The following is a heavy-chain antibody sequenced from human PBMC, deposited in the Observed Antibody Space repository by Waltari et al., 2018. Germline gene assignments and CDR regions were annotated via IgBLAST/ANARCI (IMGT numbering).Heavy chain of an antibody. CDR3: ARGLGPVVAATPLDY. V-gene: IGHV4-34*01. J-gene: IGHJ4*02. Sequence: QVQLQQWGAGLLKPSETLSLTCAVYGGSFSGYYWSWIRQPPGKGLEWIGEINHSGSTNYNPSLKSRVTISVDTSKNQFSLKLSSVTAADTAVYYCARGLGPVVAATPLDYWGQGTLVTVSS. D-gene: IGHD2-15*01. CDR1: GGSFSGYY. CDR2: INHSGST.